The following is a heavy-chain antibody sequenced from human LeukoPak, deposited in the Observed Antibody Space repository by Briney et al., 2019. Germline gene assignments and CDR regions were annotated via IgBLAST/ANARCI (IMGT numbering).Heavy chain of an antibody. J-gene: IGHJ6*03. Sequence: SETLSLTCTVSGGSISSYYWSWIRQPPGKGLEWIGYIYYSGSTNYNPSLKSRVTISVDTSKNQFSLKRSSVTAADTAVYYCATSSGYDFWSGSYYYYYMDVWGKGTTVTVSS. V-gene: IGHV4-59*01. CDR3: ATSSGYDFWSGSYYYYYMDV. D-gene: IGHD3-3*01. CDR2: IYYSGST. CDR1: GGSISSYY.